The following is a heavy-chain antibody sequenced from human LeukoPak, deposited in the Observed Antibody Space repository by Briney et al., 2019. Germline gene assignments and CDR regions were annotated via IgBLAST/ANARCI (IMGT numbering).Heavy chain of an antibody. V-gene: IGHV3-7*03. CDR3: ARGGGLDV. CDR1: GFTFSSYW. Sequence: GGSLRLYCAASGFTFSSYWMNWARKAPGKGLEWVASINHNGNVNYYVDSVKGRFTISSDNAKNSLYLQMSNLRAEDTAVYFCARGGGLDVWGQGATVTVSS. J-gene: IGHJ6*02. CDR2: INHNGNVN. D-gene: IGHD3-16*01.